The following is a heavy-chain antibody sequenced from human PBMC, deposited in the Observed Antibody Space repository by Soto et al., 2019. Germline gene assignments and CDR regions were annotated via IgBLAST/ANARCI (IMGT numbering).Heavy chain of an antibody. CDR1: GFSFSSHY. Sequence: GVLRLSCAASGFSFSSHYLNWVRQIPGKGLEWVSSITTDGTDKYYADSVKGRFTISRANSKNTLYLQMNSLRAEDTAVYYCARALYDILTGSNWFDPWGQGTRVTVSA. J-gene: IGHJ5*02. CDR2: ITTDGTDK. D-gene: IGHD3-9*01. V-gene: IGHV3-30-3*01. CDR3: ARALYDILTGSNWFDP.